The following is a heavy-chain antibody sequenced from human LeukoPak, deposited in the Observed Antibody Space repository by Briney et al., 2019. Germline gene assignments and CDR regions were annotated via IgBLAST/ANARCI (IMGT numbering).Heavy chain of an antibody. V-gene: IGHV1-2*02. Sequence: GASVKVSCKASGYTFTGYYMHWVRRAPGQGLEWMGWINPNSGGTNYAQKFQGRVTMTRDTSISTAYMELSRLRSDDTAVYYCASLAGSYYYGSGSRWYDAFDIWGQGTMVTVSS. CDR1: GYTFTGYY. J-gene: IGHJ3*02. D-gene: IGHD3-10*01. CDR3: ASLAGSYYYGSGSRWYDAFDI. CDR2: INPNSGGT.